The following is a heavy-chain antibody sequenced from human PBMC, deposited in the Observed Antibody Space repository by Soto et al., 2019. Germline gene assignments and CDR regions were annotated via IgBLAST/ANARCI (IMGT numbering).Heavy chain of an antibody. D-gene: IGHD3-22*01. V-gene: IGHV4-39*01. Sequence: SETLSLTCTVSGGSISTSTFFWTWIRQPPGKGPEWMGSINYSGTTYYTSSLRSRMTISVDTSKNQFSLKMSSVTAADTAVYYCARLIHCFTTICYFDYWGQG. CDR1: GGSISTSTFF. CDR2: INYSGTT. CDR3: ARLIHCFTTICYFDY. J-gene: IGHJ4*02.